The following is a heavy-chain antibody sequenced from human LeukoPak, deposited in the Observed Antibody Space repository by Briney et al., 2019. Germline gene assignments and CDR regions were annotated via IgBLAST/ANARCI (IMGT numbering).Heavy chain of an antibody. D-gene: IGHD3-10*01. J-gene: IGHJ4*02. CDR3: AKNAEILWFGELLAGLVG. CDR2: ISSSSSYI. CDR1: GFTFSNYS. Sequence: GGSLRLSCAASGFTFSNYSMNWVRQAPGKGLEWVSSISSSSSYIYYADSVKGRFTISRDNAKNSLYLQMNSLRAEDTAVYYCAKNAEILWFGELLAGLVGWGQGTLVTVSS. V-gene: IGHV3-21*01.